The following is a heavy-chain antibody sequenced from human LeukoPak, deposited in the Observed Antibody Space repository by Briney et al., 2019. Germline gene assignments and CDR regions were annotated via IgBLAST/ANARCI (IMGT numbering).Heavy chain of an antibody. D-gene: IGHD6-13*01. V-gene: IGHV6-1*01. CDR1: GDSVSSNSAA. J-gene: IGHJ4*02. CDR2: TYYRSKWYN. Sequence: SQTLSLTCAISGDSVSSNSAAWNWIRQSPSRGLEWLGRTYYRSKWYNDYAVSVKSRITINPDTSKNQFSLQLSSVTPEDTAVYYCARFPHGKHSSSWYFDYWGQGTLVTVSS. CDR3: ARFPHGKHSSSWYFDY.